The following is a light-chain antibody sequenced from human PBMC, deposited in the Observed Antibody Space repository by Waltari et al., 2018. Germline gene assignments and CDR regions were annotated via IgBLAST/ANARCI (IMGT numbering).Light chain of an antibody. J-gene: IGKJ2*01. CDR3: QQYGSSPRT. CDR1: QNIGGNY. V-gene: IGKV3-20*01. CDR2: DAS. Sequence: ENVLTQSPGTLSLSPGERATLSCRASQNIGGNYLAWYQHKPGQAPRLLIYDASRRATGIPDRFSGSGSGTDFTLTISSLEPEDFAVYHCQQYGSSPRTFGQGTKLEI.